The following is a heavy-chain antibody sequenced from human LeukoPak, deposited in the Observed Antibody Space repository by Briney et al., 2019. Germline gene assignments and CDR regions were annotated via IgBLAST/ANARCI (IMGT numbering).Heavy chain of an antibody. CDR3: ARRAGSLVYYFDS. V-gene: IGHV4-59*08. CDR2: MFYSGRT. CDR1: GGSIKSHY. J-gene: IGHJ4*02. D-gene: IGHD3-10*01. Sequence: SETLSLTCTISGGSIKSHYWSWIRPAPGKGLEWIAYMFYSGRTEYNPSLKSRVTISVDTSRNQVSLKVNSVTAADTAVYYCARRAGSLVYYFDSWGQGTLVTVSS.